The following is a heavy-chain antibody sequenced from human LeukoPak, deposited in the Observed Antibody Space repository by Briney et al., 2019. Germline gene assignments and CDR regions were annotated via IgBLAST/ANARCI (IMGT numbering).Heavy chain of an antibody. J-gene: IGHJ6*02. CDR2: ISTSGNTI. V-gene: IGHV3-48*03. Sequence: PGGSLRLSCEASGFTFRGFDMNWVRQAPGKGLEWVSYISTSGNTIHYADSVKGRFTISRDNARNSLDLQMRSLRAEDTAVYYCARDLTVAGPMDVWGQGTTVTVSS. CDR3: ARDLTVAGPMDV. D-gene: IGHD6-19*01. CDR1: GFTFRGFD.